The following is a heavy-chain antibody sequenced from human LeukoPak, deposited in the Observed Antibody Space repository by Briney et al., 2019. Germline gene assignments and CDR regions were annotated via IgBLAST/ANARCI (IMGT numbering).Heavy chain of an antibody. CDR2: ISYDGSNK. V-gene: IGHV3-30*04. D-gene: IGHD1-1*01. CDR3: ARGTTGTTGVVSYFDY. Sequence: GRSLRLSCAASGFTFSSYAMHWVRQAPGKGLEWVAVISYDGSNKYYADSVKGRFTISRDNSKSTLYLQMNSLRAEDTAVYYCARGTTGTTGVVSYFDYWGQGTLVTVSS. J-gene: IGHJ4*02. CDR1: GFTFSSYA.